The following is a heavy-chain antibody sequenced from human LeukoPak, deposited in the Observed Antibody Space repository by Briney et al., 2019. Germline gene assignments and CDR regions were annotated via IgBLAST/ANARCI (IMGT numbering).Heavy chain of an antibody. Sequence: GGSLRLFCSASGLIFSNYVMSWVRQSPGKGLEWVSTLSSSGGSTYHADSVKGRFTISRDNSKNTLYLQMNSLRAEDTAVYYCATDLVVVLPAAYDNWGQGALVTVSS. CDR3: ATDLVVVLPAAYDN. V-gene: IGHV3-23*01. J-gene: IGHJ4*02. CDR2: LSSSGGST. D-gene: IGHD2-2*01. CDR1: GLIFSNYV.